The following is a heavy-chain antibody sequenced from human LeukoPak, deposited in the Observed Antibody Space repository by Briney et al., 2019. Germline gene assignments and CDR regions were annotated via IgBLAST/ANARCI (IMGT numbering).Heavy chain of an antibody. CDR2: ISTSGST. CDR3: ARGHTQSNVVAFDP. J-gene: IGHJ5*02. CDR1: GGSISSDSYY. Sequence: PSETLSLTCTVSGGSISSDSYYWSCIRQPAGKGLECIGRISTSGSTNYNPSLKSRVTISVDTSKNQFSLKLSSVTAADTAVYYCARGHTQSNVVAFDPWGQGTLVTVSS. D-gene: IGHD2-21*01. V-gene: IGHV4-61*02.